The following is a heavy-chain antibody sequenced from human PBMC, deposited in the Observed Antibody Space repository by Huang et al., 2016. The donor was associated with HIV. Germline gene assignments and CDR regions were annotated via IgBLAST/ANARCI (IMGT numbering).Heavy chain of an antibody. D-gene: IGHD3-3*01. V-gene: IGHV4-59*11. CDR2: IDYSGST. CDR1: GGSISTHY. Sequence: QVQLQESGPGLVKPSETLSLTCTVSGGSISTHYWSWIRQPPGKGLEWIGSIDYSGSTNDRHSLKSRVTILLDTSKNQFSLRVNSVTAADTAMYYCARDHHDFWRGYRRMYFFDHWGQGTLVTVSS. CDR3: ARDHHDFWRGYRRMYFFDH. J-gene: IGHJ4*02.